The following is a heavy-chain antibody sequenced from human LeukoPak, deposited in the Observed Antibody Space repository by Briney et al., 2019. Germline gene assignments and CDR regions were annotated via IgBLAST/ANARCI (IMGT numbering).Heavy chain of an antibody. CDR3: ARSSGWFGDAFDI. Sequence: PGGSLRLSCAASGFTFSSYAMSWVRQTPGQGLEWVSAISGSGGSTYYADSVKGRLAISRDNSKNTLYLQMNSLRAEDTAVYYCARSSGWFGDAFDIWGQGTMVTISS. CDR1: GFTFSSYA. CDR2: ISGSGGST. V-gene: IGHV3-23*01. D-gene: IGHD6-19*01. J-gene: IGHJ3*02.